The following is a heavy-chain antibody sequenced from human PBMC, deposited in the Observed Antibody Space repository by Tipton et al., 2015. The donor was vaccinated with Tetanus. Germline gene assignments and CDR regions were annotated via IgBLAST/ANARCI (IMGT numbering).Heavy chain of an antibody. CDR3: AKFLVVITQGYYHTMDV. D-gene: IGHD3-9*01. J-gene: IGHJ6*02. V-gene: IGHV3-23*01. CDR2: ISPTGDET. CDR1: GFTFSDRY. Sequence: SLRLSCAASGFTFSDRYMDWVRQAPGKGLEWVSAISPTGDETYYADSVKGRFTISRDNSKNTLILQMNSLRAEDTAVYFCAKFLVVITQGYYHTMDVWGQGTTVTVSS.